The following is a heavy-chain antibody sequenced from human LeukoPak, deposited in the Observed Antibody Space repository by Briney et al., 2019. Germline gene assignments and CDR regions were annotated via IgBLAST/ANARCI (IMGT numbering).Heavy chain of an antibody. V-gene: IGHV4-38-2*01. J-gene: IGHJ5*02. CDR2: IYHSGST. CDR1: GYSISSGYY. D-gene: IGHD3-10*01. CDR3: ARLAFYGSRGSLNWFEP. Sequence: PSVTLSFTCAVAGYSISSGYYWGWIRQPPGKGLEWIGSIYHSGSTYYNPSLKSRVTISVDTSKNQFSLKLSSVTAADTAVYYCARLAFYGSRGSLNWFEPWGKGTLVTVSS.